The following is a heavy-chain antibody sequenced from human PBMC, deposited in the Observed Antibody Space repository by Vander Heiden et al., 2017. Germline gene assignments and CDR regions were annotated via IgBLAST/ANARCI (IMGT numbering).Heavy chain of an antibody. V-gene: IGHV1-46*01. CDR2: INPSGGST. J-gene: IGHJ4*02. Sequence: QVQLVQSGAEVKKPGASVKVSCKASGYTFTSYYMHWVRQAPGQGLEWMGIINPSGGSTSYAQKFQGRVTMTRDTSTSTVYMELSSMRSEETAVYYCAIIPMERAVAGADFDYWGQGTLVTVYS. CDR3: AIIPMERAVAGADFDY. CDR1: GYTFTSYY. D-gene: IGHD6-19*01.